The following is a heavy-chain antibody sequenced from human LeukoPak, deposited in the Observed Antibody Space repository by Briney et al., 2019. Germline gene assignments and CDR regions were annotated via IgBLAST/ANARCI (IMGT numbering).Heavy chain of an antibody. CDR3: ARDRRYSSSWYNWFDP. CDR1: GGSISGSNW. Sequence: SETLSLTCAVSGGSISGSNWWSWVRPPPGKGLEWIGEIYHSGSTNYNPSLKSRVTISVDKSKNQFSLKLSSVTAADTAVYYCARDRRYSSSWYNWFDPWGQGTLVTVSS. J-gene: IGHJ5*02. D-gene: IGHD6-13*01. V-gene: IGHV4-4*02. CDR2: IYHSGST.